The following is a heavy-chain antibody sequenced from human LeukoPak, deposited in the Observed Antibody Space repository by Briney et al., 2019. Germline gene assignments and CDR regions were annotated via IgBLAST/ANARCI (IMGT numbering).Heavy chain of an antibody. CDR3: AREPDAGSGSYRAYFDY. CDR2: IYTGGGT. D-gene: IGHD3-16*02. CDR1: GFTVSSNS. J-gene: IGHJ4*02. V-gene: IGHV3-53*01. Sequence: PGGSLRPSCAASGFTVSSNSMSWVRQAPGKGLEWVSVIYTGGGTYYADSVKGRFTISRDNTKNTVYLQMNSLRAEDTAVYFCAREPDAGSGSYRAYFDYWGQGTLATVSS.